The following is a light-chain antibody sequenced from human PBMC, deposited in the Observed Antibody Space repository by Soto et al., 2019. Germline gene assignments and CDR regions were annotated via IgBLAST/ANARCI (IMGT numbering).Light chain of an antibody. V-gene: IGKV1-5*01. CDR3: QQYKSYST. J-gene: IGKJ1*01. CDR1: QSLNTR. CDR2: DAS. Sequence: DIQLTQSASTLSASLGDRVTLTCRASQSLNTRLAWYQQRPGKAPKLLIYDASTLESGVPSRFSGGGSGTESTLTINNLQPDDLATYICQQYKSYSTFGRGTKVDIK.